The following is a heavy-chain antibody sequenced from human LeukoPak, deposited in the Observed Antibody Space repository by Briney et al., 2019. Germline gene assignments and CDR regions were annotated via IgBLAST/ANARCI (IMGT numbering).Heavy chain of an antibody. J-gene: IGHJ4*02. CDR3: ASIPYYYYDSSGYY. V-gene: IGHV4-34*01. Sequence: SETLSLTCAVYGGSFSGYYWSWIRQPPGKGLEWIGEINHSGSTNYNPSLKSRVTISVDTSKNQFSLKLSSVTAADTAVYYCASIPYYYYDSSGYYWGQGTLVTVSS. D-gene: IGHD3-22*01. CDR1: GGSFSGYY. CDR2: INHSGST.